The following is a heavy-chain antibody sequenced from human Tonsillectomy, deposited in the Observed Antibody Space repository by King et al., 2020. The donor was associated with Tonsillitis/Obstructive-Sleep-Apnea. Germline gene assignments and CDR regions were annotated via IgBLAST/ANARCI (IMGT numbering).Heavy chain of an antibody. D-gene: IGHD3-22*01. CDR3: ARDSMSHYYDSSGYYTFNY. CDR1: GYTFTTYG. V-gene: IGHV1-18*01. J-gene: IGHJ4*02. Sequence: QLVQSGAEVKKPGASVKVSCKASGYTFTTYGISWVRQAPGQGLEWMAWISPLNGHTNYAQNLQGRVTMTTDTSTSTAYMELRNLRSDDTAVYYCARDSMSHYYDSSGYYTFNYWGQGTLVTVSS. CDR2: ISPLNGHT.